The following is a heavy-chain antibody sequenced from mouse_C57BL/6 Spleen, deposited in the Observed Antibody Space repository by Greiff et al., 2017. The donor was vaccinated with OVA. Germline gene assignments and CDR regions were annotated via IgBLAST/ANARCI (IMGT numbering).Heavy chain of an antibody. CDR2: IDPSDSYT. D-gene: IGHD2-4*01. Sequence: VQLQESGAELVKPGASVKLSCKASGYTFTSYWMQWVKQRPGQGLEWIGEIDPSDSYTNYNQKFKGKATLTVDTSSSTAYMQLSSLTSEDSAVYYCARRGDYESAMDYWGQGTSVTVSS. CDR1: GYTFTSYW. J-gene: IGHJ4*01. V-gene: IGHV1-50*01. CDR3: ARRGDYESAMDY.